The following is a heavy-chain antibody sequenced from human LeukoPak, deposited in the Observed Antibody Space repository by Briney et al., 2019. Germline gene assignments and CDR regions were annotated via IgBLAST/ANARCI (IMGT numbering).Heavy chain of an antibody. CDR2: IYPGDSDT. J-gene: IGHJ3*02. Sequence: GGSLKISCKGSGYSFTSYWIGWVRQMPGKGLEWMGIIYPGDSDTRYSPSFQGQVTISADKSISTAYLQWSSLKASDTAMYYCARRFLIVVDRVDAFDIWGQGTMVTVSS. V-gene: IGHV5-51*01. D-gene: IGHD3-22*01. CDR1: GYSFTSYW. CDR3: ARRFLIVVDRVDAFDI.